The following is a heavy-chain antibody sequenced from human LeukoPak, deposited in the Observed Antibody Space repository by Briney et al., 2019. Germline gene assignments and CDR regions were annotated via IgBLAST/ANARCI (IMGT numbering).Heavy chain of an antibody. J-gene: IGHJ4*02. CDR3: ARDLSEKYSTDY. D-gene: IGHD1-26*01. V-gene: IGHV3-23*01. Sequence: PGGSLRLSCAASGFTFSSYAMSWVRQAPGKGLEWVSAISGSGGSTYYADSVKGRFTISRDNSRNTLDLQMNSLRPEDTAIYYCARDLSEKYSTDYWGQGTLVTVSS. CDR2: ISGSGGST. CDR1: GFTFSSYA.